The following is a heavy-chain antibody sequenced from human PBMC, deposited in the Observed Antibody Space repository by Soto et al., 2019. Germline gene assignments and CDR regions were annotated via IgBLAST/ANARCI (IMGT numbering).Heavy chain of an antibody. CDR1: GVSISSGGYS. D-gene: IGHD3-10*01. J-gene: IGHJ5*02. V-gene: IGHV4-30-2*06. CDR3: ARAGGSGPLDDWFDP. CDR2: IFHSGTT. Sequence: SETLSLTCEVSGVSISSGGYSWSWIRQSPGKGLEWMGYIFHSGTTDYNPSLKSRLTISVDRSKNQFSLRLRSVTAADTALYYGARAGGSGPLDDWFDPWGQGTLVTVSS.